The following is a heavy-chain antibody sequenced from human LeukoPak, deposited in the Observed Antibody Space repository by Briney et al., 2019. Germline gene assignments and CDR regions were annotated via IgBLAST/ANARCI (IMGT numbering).Heavy chain of an antibody. CDR2: ISSSGSTI. J-gene: IGHJ4*02. V-gene: IGHV3-11*01. CDR3: ARDVGYYDSSGYYQY. Sequence: GGSLRLSCAASGFTFSDYYMSWIRQAPGKGLEWVSYISSSGSTIYYADSVEGRFTISRDNAKNSLYLQMNSLRAEDTAVYYCARDVGYYDSSGYYQYWGQGTLVTVSS. D-gene: IGHD3-22*01. CDR1: GFTFSDYY.